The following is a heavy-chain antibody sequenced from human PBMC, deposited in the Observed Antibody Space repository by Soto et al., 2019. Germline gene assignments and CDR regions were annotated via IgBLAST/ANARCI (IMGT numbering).Heavy chain of an antibody. CDR1: GFTFDDYA. Sequence: EVHLVESGGGLVQPGRSLRLSCAASGFTFDDYAMHWVRQAPGKGLEWVSGISLNSGSIGYADSVKGRFTNSRDNAKNSLYLQMNSLRAEDTALYYCAKAERSITMFGVVLHSADYYYYYMDVWGKGTTITVS. V-gene: IGHV3-9*01. CDR2: ISLNSGSI. CDR3: AKAERSITMFGVVLHSADYYYYYMDV. D-gene: IGHD3-3*01. J-gene: IGHJ6*03.